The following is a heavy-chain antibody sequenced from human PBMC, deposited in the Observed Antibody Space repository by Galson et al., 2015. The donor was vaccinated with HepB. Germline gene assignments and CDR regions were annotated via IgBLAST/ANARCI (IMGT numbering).Heavy chain of an antibody. CDR2: ISYDGSNK. Sequence: SLRLSCAASGFTFSSYGMHWVRQAPGKGLEWVAVISYDGSNKYYADSVKGQFTISRDNSKNTLYLQMNSLRAEDTAVYYCAKDRESTNYYDSSGLDYWGQGTLVTVSS. CDR3: AKDRESTNYYDSSGLDY. D-gene: IGHD3-22*01. CDR1: GFTFSSYG. V-gene: IGHV3-30*18. J-gene: IGHJ4*02.